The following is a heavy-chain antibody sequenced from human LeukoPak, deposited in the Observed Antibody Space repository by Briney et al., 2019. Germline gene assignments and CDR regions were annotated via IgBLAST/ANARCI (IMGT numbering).Heavy chain of an antibody. J-gene: IGHJ4*02. V-gene: IGHV3-74*01. D-gene: IGHD2-15*01. CDR1: GFTLSSYA. CDR3: VVGGSPGY. CDR2: ISTDGYTT. Sequence: GGSLRLSCTASGFTLSSYAMSWVRQAPRKGLVWVSRISTDGYTTDYADFVQGRFTASRDNTKNTWSLEMNSLRAEDTAVYYCVVGGSPGYWGQGTLVTVSS.